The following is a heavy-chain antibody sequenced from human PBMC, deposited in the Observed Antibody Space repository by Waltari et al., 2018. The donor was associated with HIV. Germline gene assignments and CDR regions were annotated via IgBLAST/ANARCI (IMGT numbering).Heavy chain of an antibody. J-gene: IGHJ6*02. V-gene: IGHV4-61*02. CDR2: IYSRGST. CDR3: ARDSSDYYYGLDV. CDR1: GGSISSGSYY. D-gene: IGHD6-6*01. Sequence: QVKLQESGPGLVKPSQTLSLPCTVSGGSISSGSYYWSWVRQPAGKGLQWIGRIYSRGSTNYHPSLKSRVTISAETSKNQFALKLNSVTAADTAVYFCARDSSDYYYGLDVWGQGTTVTVSS.